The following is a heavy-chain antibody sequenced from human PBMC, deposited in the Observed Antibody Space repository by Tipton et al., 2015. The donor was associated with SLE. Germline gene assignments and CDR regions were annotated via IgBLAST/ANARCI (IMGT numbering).Heavy chain of an antibody. J-gene: IGHJ5*02. CDR1: GYTLTSYF. CDR3: ARDHPHSCWFDP. D-gene: IGHD6-6*01. CDR2: INPGGDSA. Sequence: QSGAEVKKPGASVKGSCKASGYTLTSYFFHWVRQAPGQGLEWMGIINPGGDSATYAQKFLGRVTMTKDTSPSTVHMELRSRTSDDTANYDCARDHPHSCWFDPWGQGTLGPVSS. V-gene: IGHV1-46*01.